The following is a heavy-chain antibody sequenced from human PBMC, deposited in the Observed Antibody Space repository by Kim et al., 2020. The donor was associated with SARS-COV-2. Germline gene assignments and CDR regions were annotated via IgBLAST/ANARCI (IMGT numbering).Heavy chain of an antibody. CDR3: AKERNDIVNGYAVGMDV. D-gene: IGHD3-9*01. V-gene: IGHV3-64D*06. J-gene: IGHJ6*02. Sequence: SVKGRFTIARYNSKNTLYLQMSSLRGVDTAVYYCAKERNDIVNGYAVGMDVWGQGTTVTVS.